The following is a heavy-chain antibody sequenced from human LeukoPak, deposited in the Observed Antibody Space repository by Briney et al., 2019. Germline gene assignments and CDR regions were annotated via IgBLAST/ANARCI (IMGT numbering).Heavy chain of an antibody. CDR3: ARSHYDSSGCCP. CDR2: IIPILGIA. Sequence: ASVKVSCKASGGTFSSYAISWVRQAPGQGLEWMGRIIPILGIANYAQKFQGRVTITADKSTSTAYMELSSLRSEDTAVYYCARSHYDSSGCCPWGQGTLVTVSS. V-gene: IGHV1-69*04. D-gene: IGHD3-22*01. CDR1: GGTFSSYA. J-gene: IGHJ5*02.